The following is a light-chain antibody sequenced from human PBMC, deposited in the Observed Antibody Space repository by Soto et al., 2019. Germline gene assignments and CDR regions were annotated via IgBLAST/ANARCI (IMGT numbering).Light chain of an antibody. Sequence: DIQMTQSPSSLSSSVVGRVTITCQASQDISNYLNWCQQKPGKAPKLLIYDASNLETGVPSRFSGSGSGTDFTFTISSLQPEDIATYYCQQYDNLPLTFGGGTKVDIK. CDR2: DAS. CDR3: QQYDNLPLT. CDR1: QDISNY. J-gene: IGKJ4*01. V-gene: IGKV1-33*01.